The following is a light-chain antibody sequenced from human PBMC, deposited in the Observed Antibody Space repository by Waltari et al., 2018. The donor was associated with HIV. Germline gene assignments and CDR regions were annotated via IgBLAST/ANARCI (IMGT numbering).Light chain of an antibody. CDR1: QAISNS. Sequence: DIQMTQSPSSLSASVGDRVTITCRASQAISNSLAWYQQKPGKVPQLLIYAASTLQSGGPSRFSGFGSGTNFTLAITSVRPGDVATYFCQNYNNVPRTFGQGTKVEIK. J-gene: IGKJ1*01. CDR3: QNYNNVPRT. V-gene: IGKV1-27*01. CDR2: AAS.